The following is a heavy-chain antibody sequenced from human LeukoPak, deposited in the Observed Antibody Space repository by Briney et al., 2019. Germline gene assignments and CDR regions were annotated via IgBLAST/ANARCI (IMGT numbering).Heavy chain of an antibody. CDR1: GFTFISYW. D-gene: IGHD6-19*01. CDR3: ARLGPASSGWPESFDY. CDR2: IKRDGSEK. Sequence: GGSLRLSCAASGFTFISYWMNWFGQAPGKGLDGVANIKRDGSEKYYVDSVKGRFTISRDNAKNSLDLQMNSLRVEDTAVYYCARLGPASSGWPESFDYWGQGTLVTVSS. J-gene: IGHJ4*02. V-gene: IGHV3-7*03.